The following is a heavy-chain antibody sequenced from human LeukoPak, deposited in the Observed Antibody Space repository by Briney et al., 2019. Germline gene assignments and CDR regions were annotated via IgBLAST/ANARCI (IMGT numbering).Heavy chain of an antibody. CDR2: IYHSGST. V-gene: IGHV4-38-2*02. J-gene: IGHJ4*02. CDR3: ARWQINLYYFDY. Sequence: SETLSLTCTVSRYSISSAYYWGWIRQPPGKGLEWIANIYHSGSTCYNPSLRSRVTISVDTSKNQFSLKLSSVTAADTAVYYCARWQINLYYFDYWGQGTLVTVSS. D-gene: IGHD1-14*01. CDR1: RYSISSAYY.